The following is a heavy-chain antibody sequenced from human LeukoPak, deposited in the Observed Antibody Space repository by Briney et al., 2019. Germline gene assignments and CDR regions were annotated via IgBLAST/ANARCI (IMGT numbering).Heavy chain of an antibody. D-gene: IGHD5-24*01. J-gene: IGHJ4*02. V-gene: IGHV1-18*01. CDR1: GYTFNTYG. Sequence: ASVKVSCKPYGYTFNTYGITWVRQAPGQGLEWMGWISPYNGNTNYAQKFQGRVTMTRDTSISTAYMELSRLRSDDTAVYYCARVDGYNVFDYWGQGTLVTVSP. CDR2: ISPYNGNT. CDR3: ARVDGYNVFDY.